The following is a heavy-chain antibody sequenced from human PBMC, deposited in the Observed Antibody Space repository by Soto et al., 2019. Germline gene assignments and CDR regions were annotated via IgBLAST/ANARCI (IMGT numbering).Heavy chain of an antibody. CDR3: ARDMVRGVYYYYYGMDV. CDR2: IYHSGST. D-gene: IGHD3-10*01. CDR1: GYCISSGYY. Sequence: SETLSLTCSVSGYCISSGYYWGWIRQPPGKGLEWIGSIYHSGSTYYNPSLKSRVTISVATSKNQFSLKLSSVTAADTAVYYCARDMVRGVYYYYYGMDVWGQGTTVTVSS. J-gene: IGHJ6*02. V-gene: IGHV4-38-2*02.